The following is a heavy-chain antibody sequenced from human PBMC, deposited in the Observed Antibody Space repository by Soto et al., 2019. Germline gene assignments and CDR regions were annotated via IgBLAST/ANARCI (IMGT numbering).Heavy chain of an antibody. J-gene: IGHJ6*02. D-gene: IGHD1-1*01. V-gene: IGHV1-69*12. Sequence: QVQLEQSGAEVKKPGSSVKLSCKASGGTFRNSAISWVRQAPGQGLEWMGGIMPIFRTPDYAQKFQGRVTITADESTTTAYMELSGLRSHDTAVYYCARDNDRPQLGGNYYYILDVWGHGTTVTVSS. CDR3: ARDNDRPQLGGNYYYILDV. CDR2: IMPIFRTP. CDR1: GGTFRNSA.